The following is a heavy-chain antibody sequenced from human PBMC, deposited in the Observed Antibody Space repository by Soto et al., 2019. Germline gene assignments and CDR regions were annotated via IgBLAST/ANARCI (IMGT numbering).Heavy chain of an antibody. Sequence: GSLRLSCAASGFTFSTYAMSWVRQAPGKGLEWVSAISAGAGSTYYADSVNGRFTNSRDNSINMLYLQMNSLRTEDTAVYYCAHPRGYGVFDAYDFWGQGAMVTVSS. CDR1: GFTFSTYA. CDR2: ISAGAGST. J-gene: IGHJ3*01. D-gene: IGHD4-17*01. V-gene: IGHV3-23*01. CDR3: AHPRGYGVFDAYDF.